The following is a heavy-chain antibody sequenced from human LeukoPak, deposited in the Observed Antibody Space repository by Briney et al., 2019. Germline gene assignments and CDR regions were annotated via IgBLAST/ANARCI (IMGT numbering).Heavy chain of an antibody. Sequence: GRSLRLSCAASGFTFDDYAMHWVRQAPGKGPEWVSGISWNSGSIGYADSVKGRFTISRDNAKNSLYLQMNSLRAEDTALYYCAKGGDDILTGLIDYWGQGTLVTVSS. CDR1: GFTFDDYA. D-gene: IGHD3-9*01. CDR2: ISWNSGSI. V-gene: IGHV3-9*01. J-gene: IGHJ4*02. CDR3: AKGGDDILTGLIDY.